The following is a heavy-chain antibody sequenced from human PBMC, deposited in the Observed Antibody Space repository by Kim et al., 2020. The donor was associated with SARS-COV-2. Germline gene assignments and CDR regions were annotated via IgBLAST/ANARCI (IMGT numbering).Heavy chain of an antibody. D-gene: IGHD4-17*01. J-gene: IGHJ6*02. CDR1: GYTFTSYG. CDR2: ISAYNGNT. CDR3: ARDGPTVTTSIYYYYGMDV. V-gene: IGHV1-18*01. Sequence: ASVKVSCKASGYTFTSYGISWVRQAPGQGLEWMGWISAYNGNTNYAQKLQGRVTMTTDTSTSTAYMELRSLRSDDTAVYYCARDGPTVTTSIYYYYGMDVWGQGTTVTVSS.